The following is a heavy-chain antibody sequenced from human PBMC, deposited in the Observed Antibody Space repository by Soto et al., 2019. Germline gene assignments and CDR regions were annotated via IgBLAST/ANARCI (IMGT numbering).Heavy chain of an antibody. CDR1: GGSISSGGYY. D-gene: IGHD6-25*01. Sequence: SETLSLTCTVSGGSISSGGYYWSWIRQHPGKGLEWIGYIYHSGSTYYNPSLKSRVTISVDTSKNQFSLKLSSVTAADTAVYYCAREAAGILNWFDPWGQGTLVTVS. V-gene: IGHV4-31*03. J-gene: IGHJ5*02. CDR3: AREAAGILNWFDP. CDR2: IYHSGST.